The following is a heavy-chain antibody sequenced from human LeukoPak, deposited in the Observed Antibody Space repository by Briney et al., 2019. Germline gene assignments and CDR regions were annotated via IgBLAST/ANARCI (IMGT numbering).Heavy chain of an antibody. CDR1: GFTFSSYS. CDR3: ARDVSSGHYYFDY. V-gene: IGHV3-21*01. CDR2: IGITSRFL. Sequence: GGSLRLSCAASGFTFSSYSMNWVRQAPGKGLEWVSSIGITSRFLHYADTVKGRFTISRDNTKNSLYLQLNSLRAEDTAVYYCARDVSSGHYYFDYWGPGTLVTVSS. J-gene: IGHJ4*02. D-gene: IGHD6-19*01.